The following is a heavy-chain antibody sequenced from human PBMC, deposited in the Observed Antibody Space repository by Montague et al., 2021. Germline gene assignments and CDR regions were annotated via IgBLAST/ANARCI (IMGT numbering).Heavy chain of an antibody. CDR1: GFTFSNYR. Sequence: LSCAASGFTFSNYRMSWVRQAPGKGLEWVANIKQDGSEKHYVDSVKGRFTISRDNAKNSLYLQMNSLRAEDTAVYFCARDQGQGYCGGDCYVGLDYWGQGILVTVSP. J-gene: IGHJ4*02. CDR3: ARDQGQGYCGGDCYVGLDY. CDR2: IKQDGSEK. D-gene: IGHD2-21*01. V-gene: IGHV3-7*01.